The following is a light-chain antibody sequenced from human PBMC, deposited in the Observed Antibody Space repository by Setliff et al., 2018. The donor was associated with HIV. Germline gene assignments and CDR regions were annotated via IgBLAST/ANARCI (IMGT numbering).Light chain of an antibody. CDR3: SSFRTSRKFV. J-gene: IGLJ1*01. Sequence: QSALTQHASVSGSPGQSITISCTGTSSDVGLYNFVSWNQPHPGKVPKLIIYDVTNRPSGISHRFSGAKSGNTASLTISGLQADDEADYYCSSFRTSRKFVFGTGTKGTVL. CDR1: SSDVGLYNF. CDR2: DVT. V-gene: IGLV2-14*01.